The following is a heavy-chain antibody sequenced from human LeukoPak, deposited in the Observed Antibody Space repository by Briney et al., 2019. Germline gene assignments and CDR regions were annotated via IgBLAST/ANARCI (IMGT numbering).Heavy chain of an antibody. Sequence: SETLSLTCTVAGGSISSYYWSWIRQPPGKGVEWIGYIYYSGSTNYNPSLKSRVTISVDTSKNQFSLKLSSVTAADTAVYYCARHVLKYGMDVWGQGTTVTVSS. J-gene: IGHJ6*02. CDR3: ARHVLKYGMDV. V-gene: IGHV4-59*08. CDR1: GGSISSYY. CDR2: IYYSGST. D-gene: IGHD3-10*02.